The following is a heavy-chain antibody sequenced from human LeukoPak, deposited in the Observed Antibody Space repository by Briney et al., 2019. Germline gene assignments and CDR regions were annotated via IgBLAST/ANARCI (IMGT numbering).Heavy chain of an antibody. CDR1: GGSFNDYY. CDR2: IKPSGRT. J-gene: IGHJ6*03. CDR3: ARRDYLDHFYYIDV. D-gene: IGHD3-10*01. V-gene: IGHV4-34*01. Sequence: SETLSLTCADYGGSFNDYYWIWIRQPPGKGLEWIGEIKPSGRTNYNPSLESRVTISVDTSKNHFSLKLSSVTAADTAVYYCARRDYLDHFYYIDVWDKGNTVTVSS.